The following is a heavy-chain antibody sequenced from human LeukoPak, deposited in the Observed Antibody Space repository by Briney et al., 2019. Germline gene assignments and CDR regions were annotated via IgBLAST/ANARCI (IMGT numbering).Heavy chain of an antibody. V-gene: IGHV3-23*01. Sequence: GGSLRLSCAASGFTFSSYAMSWVRQAPGKGLEWVSAISGSGGSTYYADSVKGRFTISRDNAKNSLYLQMNSLRAEDTAVYYCARDRSSYGSGSYHFDYWGQGTLVTVSS. CDR2: ISGSGGST. CDR1: GFTFSSYA. D-gene: IGHD3-10*01. CDR3: ARDRSSYGSGSYHFDY. J-gene: IGHJ4*02.